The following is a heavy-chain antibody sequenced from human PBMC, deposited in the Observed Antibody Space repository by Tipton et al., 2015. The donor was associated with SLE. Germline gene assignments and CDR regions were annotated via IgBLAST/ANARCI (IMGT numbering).Heavy chain of an antibody. V-gene: IGHV4-59*08. CDR2: IYYSGTT. D-gene: IGHD3-16*01. J-gene: IGHJ3*01. Sequence: GLVKPSETLSLTCTVSGGSISRSYWSWIRQSPGKGLEWIGYIYYSGTTNYNPSLKSRVTMSGDTSRNQFFLKLRSVTAADTALYYCARHSVFSWGAFDVWGRGTMVTVSS. CDR3: ARHSVFSWGAFDV. CDR1: GGSISRSY.